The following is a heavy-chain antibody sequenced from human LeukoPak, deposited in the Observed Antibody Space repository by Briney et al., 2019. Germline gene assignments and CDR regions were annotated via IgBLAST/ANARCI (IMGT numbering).Heavy chain of an antibody. Sequence: GGSLRLSCAASGFTFSSYGMHWVRQAPGKGLEWVAVISYDGSNKYYADSVKGRFTISRDNAKNSLYLQMNSLRAEDTAVYSCARDKTRGLGYGYSKSGNYFDYWGQGTLVTVSS. J-gene: IGHJ4*02. V-gene: IGHV3-30*03. CDR2: ISYDGSNK. CDR1: GFTFSSYG. D-gene: IGHD5-18*01. CDR3: ARDKTRGLGYGYSKSGNYFDY.